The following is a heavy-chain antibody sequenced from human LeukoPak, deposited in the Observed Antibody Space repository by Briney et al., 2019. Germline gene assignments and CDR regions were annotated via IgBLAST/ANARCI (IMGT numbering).Heavy chain of an antibody. J-gene: IGHJ5*02. CDR3: ARAVPAATVYNWFDP. CDR2: IYYSGST. V-gene: IGHV4-39*01. CDR1: GGSISSSSYY. D-gene: IGHD2-2*01. Sequence: SETLSLTCTVSGGSISSSSYYWGWIRQPPGKGLEWIGTIYYSGSTYYNPSLQSRVTISVDTSKNQFSLKLSSVTATDTAVYYCARAVPAATVYNWFDPWGQGTLVTVSS.